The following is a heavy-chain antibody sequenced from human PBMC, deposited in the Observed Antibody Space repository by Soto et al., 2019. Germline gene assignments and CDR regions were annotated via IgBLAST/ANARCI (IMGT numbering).Heavy chain of an antibody. Sequence: GASVKVSCKTSGYTFTSFGISWVRQAPGQGLEWMGWINTYTGNTNYAQKFQGRVTMTTDTSTSTAYMELWSLRSDDTAVYYCARDARQQLADYWAQGTLVTVS. J-gene: IGHJ4*02. V-gene: IGHV1-18*01. D-gene: IGHD6-13*01. CDR2: INTYTGNT. CDR3: ARDARQQLADY. CDR1: GYTFTSFG.